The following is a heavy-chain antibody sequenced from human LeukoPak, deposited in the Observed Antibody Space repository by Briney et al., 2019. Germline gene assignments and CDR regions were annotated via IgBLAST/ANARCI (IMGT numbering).Heavy chain of an antibody. CDR2: IYYGGST. CDR3: ARDRSLIYLDS. Sequence: PSETLSLTCIVSGDSISSGYYWSWIRQLPGKGLEWIGYIYYGGSTFYSPSLKSRVTISVDPSKNQFSLELSSVTAADTAVYFCARDRSLIYLDSWGQGTLVTVSS. CDR1: GDSISSGYY. D-gene: IGHD1-26*01. V-gene: IGHV4-31*03. J-gene: IGHJ4*02.